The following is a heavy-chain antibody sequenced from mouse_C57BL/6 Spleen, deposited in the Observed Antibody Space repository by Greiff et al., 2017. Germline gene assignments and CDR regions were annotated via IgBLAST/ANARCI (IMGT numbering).Heavy chain of an antibody. CDR3: AILYYGYAMDY. D-gene: IGHD1-1*01. J-gene: IGHJ4*01. Sequence: QVQLKQPGAELVKPGASVKVSCKASGYTFTSYWMHWVKQRPGQGLEWIGRIHPSDSDTNYNQKFKGKATLTVDKSSSTAYMQLSSLTSEDSAVYYCAILYYGYAMDYWGQGTSVTVSS. CDR2: IHPSDSDT. V-gene: IGHV1-74*01. CDR1: GYTFTSYW.